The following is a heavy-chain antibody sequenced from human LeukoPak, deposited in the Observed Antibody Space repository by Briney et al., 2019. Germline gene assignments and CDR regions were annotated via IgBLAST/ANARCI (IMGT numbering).Heavy chain of an antibody. CDR3: ARRSSGWRTQFDY. Sequence: GGSLRLSCAASGFTFSSYWMSWVRQAPGKGLEWVANIKQDGSEKYYVDSVKGRFTISRDNAKNSLYLQMNSLRAEDTAVYYCARRSSGWRTQFDYWGQGTLVTVSS. J-gene: IGHJ4*02. D-gene: IGHD6-19*01. V-gene: IGHV3-7*01. CDR2: IKQDGSEK. CDR1: GFTFSSYW.